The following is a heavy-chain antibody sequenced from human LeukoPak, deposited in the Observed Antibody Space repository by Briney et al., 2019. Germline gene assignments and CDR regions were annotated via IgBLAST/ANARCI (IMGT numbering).Heavy chain of an antibody. CDR2: IYHSGST. V-gene: IGHV4-38-2*02. Sequence: SETLSLTCTVSGYSISSGYYWGWIRQPPGKGLEWIGSIYHSGSTYYNPSLKSRVTISVDRSKNQFSLKLSSVTAADTAVYYCASTVLDAFDIWGQGTMVTVSS. D-gene: IGHD6-6*01. CDR1: GYSISSGYY. J-gene: IGHJ3*02. CDR3: ASTVLDAFDI.